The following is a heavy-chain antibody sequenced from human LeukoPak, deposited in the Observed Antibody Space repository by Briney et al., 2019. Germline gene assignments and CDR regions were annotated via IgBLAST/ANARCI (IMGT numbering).Heavy chain of an antibody. J-gene: IGHJ4*02. CDR3: AKVTGDYYDTSGAFDY. D-gene: IGHD3-22*01. Sequence: GRSLRLSCAASGFIFSSYGMHWVRQAPGEGLEGVARIWHDGSNDDYADSVKGRFTISRDNSKNTLYLQMNSLRAEDTAIYYCAKVTGDYYDTSGAFDYWGQGTLVTVSS. CDR1: GFIFSSYG. V-gene: IGHV3-33*06. CDR2: IWHDGSND.